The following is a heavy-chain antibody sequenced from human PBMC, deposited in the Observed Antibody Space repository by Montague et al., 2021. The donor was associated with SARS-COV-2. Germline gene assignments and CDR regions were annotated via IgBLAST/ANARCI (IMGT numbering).Heavy chain of an antibody. CDR1: GGSISSSSYY. CDR2: ITHSGST. CDR3: ARDRYSSCWYGQKYYFDY. V-gene: IGHV4-39*07. D-gene: IGHD6-13*01. J-gene: IGHJ4*02. Sequence: SETLSLTCTVSGGSISSSSYYWGWIRQPPGKGLEWIGEITHSGSTNYNPSLKSRVTISVDTSKNQFSLKLSSATAADTAVYYCARDRYSSCWYGQKYYFDYWGQGTLVTVSS.